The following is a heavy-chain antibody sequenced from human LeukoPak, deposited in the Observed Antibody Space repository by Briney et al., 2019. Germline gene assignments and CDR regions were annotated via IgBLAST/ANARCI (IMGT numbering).Heavy chain of an antibody. CDR1: GFTFSSYG. V-gene: IGHV3-30-3*01. D-gene: IGHD3-22*01. Sequence: PGGSLRLSCAASGFTFSSYGMHWVRQAPGKGLEWVAVISYDGSNKYYADSVKGRFTISRDNSKNTLYLQMNSLRAEDTAVYYCARLTSGYFDYWGRGTLVTVSS. CDR2: ISYDGSNK. CDR3: ARLTSGYFDY. J-gene: IGHJ4*02.